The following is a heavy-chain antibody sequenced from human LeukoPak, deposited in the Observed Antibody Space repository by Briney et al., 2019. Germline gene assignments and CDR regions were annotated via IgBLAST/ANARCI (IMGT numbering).Heavy chain of an antibody. Sequence: SETLSLTCTVSGGSTSSYYWSWIRQPPGKGLEWIGYIYYSGSTNYNPSLKSRVTISVDTSKNQFSLKLSSVTAADTAVYYRARLGIAVAGTIFDYWGQGTLVTVSS. D-gene: IGHD6-19*01. CDR1: GGSTSSYY. V-gene: IGHV4-59*08. J-gene: IGHJ4*02. CDR3: ARLGIAVAGTIFDY. CDR2: IYYSGST.